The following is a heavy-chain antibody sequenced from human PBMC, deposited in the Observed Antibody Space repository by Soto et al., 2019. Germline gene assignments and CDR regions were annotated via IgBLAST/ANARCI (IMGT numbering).Heavy chain of an antibody. V-gene: IGHV3-11*01. CDR2: ISNSGNTI. CDR1: GFIFSDYY. J-gene: IGHJ4*02. D-gene: IGHD3-3*01. CDR3: ARGPSDFWSGYYFDF. Sequence: QVQLVESGGTLVKPGGSLRISCAGSGFIFSDYYMTWIRQAPGKGLDWVSYISNSGNTIHYSDSVKGRFTISRDNAKNSQYLLMNSLRAEDMAVYNCARGPSDFWSGYYFDFWGQGTLVTVSS.